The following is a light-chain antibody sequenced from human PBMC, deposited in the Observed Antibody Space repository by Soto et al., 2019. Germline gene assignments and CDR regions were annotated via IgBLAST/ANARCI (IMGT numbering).Light chain of an antibody. CDR3: QQYDSYPYT. CDR2: DAS. CDR1: QIISNW. Sequence: DIQMTQSPSTLSASVGVRVTITCRASQIISNWLAWYQQKPGKAPKFLMYDASSLESGVPSRFSGGGSGTEFTLTISSLQPDDFATYYCQQYDSYPYTFGQGTNLDIK. V-gene: IGKV1-5*01. J-gene: IGKJ2*01.